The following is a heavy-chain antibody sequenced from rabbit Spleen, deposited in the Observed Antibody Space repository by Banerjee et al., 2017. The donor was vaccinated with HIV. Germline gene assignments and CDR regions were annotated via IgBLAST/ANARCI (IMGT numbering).Heavy chain of an antibody. CDR1: GFSLSTYA. CDR3: ARTTYGYDDYADLYYAAMDL. V-gene: IGHV1S69*01. CDR2: ISYGGST. D-gene: IGHD6-1*01. Sequence: QSLEESGGDLVKPGASLTLTCTASGFSLSTYAMLWVRQAPGKGLEYIGDISYGGSTYYASWVNGRFTISRTTTTVDLKMTSLTAADTATYFCARTTYGYDDYADLYYAAMDLWGPGTLVTVS. J-gene: IGHJ6*01.